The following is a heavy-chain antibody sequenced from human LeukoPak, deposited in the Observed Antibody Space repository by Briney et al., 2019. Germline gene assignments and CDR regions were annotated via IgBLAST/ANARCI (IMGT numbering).Heavy chain of an antibody. J-gene: IGHJ4*02. CDR1: VFKFGRHE. V-gene: IGHV3-48*03. Sequence: GGALRLSCATSVFKFGRHEMNWVRQAPGTGREGLSYNSGSGDTIYYADYLKRRFSISRDNAKNSLYLHMNSERAEDTAIYYCARHSLFDSNYRADHFDCWGQGTLVTVSS. CDR2: NSGSGDTI. CDR3: ARHSLFDSNYRADHFDC. D-gene: IGHD4-11*01.